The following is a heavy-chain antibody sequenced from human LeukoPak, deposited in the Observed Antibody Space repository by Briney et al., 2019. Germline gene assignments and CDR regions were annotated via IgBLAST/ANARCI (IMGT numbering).Heavy chain of an antibody. D-gene: IGHD2-2*01. CDR3: ARVVPAAARIFDL. CDR2: IYTSEST. CDR1: GGSISSGSCY. V-gene: IGHV4-61*02. J-gene: IGHJ2*01. Sequence: SQTLSLTCSVSGGSISSGSCYWSWIRQPAGKGLEWIGRIYTSESTNYNPSLKSRVTISVDTSKNQFSLKLSSVTAADTAVYYCARVVPAAARIFDLWGRGTLVTVSS.